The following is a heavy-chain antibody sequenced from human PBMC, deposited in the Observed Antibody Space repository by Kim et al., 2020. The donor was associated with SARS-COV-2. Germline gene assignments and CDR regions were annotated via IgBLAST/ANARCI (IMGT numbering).Heavy chain of an antibody. Sequence: GSTNYNPSLKSRVAISLDTSKNQFSLRLSSVTAADTAVYYCARGRDYTAYWGQGTLVTVSS. V-gene: IGHV4-34*01. CDR2: GST. J-gene: IGHJ4*02. D-gene: IGHD4-17*01. CDR3: ARGRDYTAY.